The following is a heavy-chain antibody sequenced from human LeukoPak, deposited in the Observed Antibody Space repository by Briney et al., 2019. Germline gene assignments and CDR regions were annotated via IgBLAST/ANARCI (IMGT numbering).Heavy chain of an antibody. Sequence: PGGSLRLSCATSGFTFSSNWMSWVRHVPGRGLDWVANIKPDGSAEYYAASVKGRFTVSRDNAKNSLYLQMNSLRVVDTAVYYCARSLWPEDYWGQGTLVTVSS. CDR2: IKPDGSAE. CDR3: ARSLWPEDY. V-gene: IGHV3-7*01. J-gene: IGHJ4*02. D-gene: IGHD5-18*01. CDR1: GFTFSSNW.